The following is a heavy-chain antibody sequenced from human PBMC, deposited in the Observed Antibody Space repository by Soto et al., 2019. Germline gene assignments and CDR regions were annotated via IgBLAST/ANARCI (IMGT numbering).Heavy chain of an antibody. V-gene: IGHV1-69*06. CDR2: IIPIFGTA. Sequence: GASVKVSCKASGGTFSSYAISWVRQAPGQGLEWMGGIIPIFGTANYAQKFQGRVTITADKSTSTAYMELSSLRSEDTAVYYCAEDIVVVPAAMRGYYYYSMDVWGQGTTVTVSS. D-gene: IGHD2-2*01. CDR1: GGTFSSYA. CDR3: AEDIVVVPAAMRGYYYYSMDV. J-gene: IGHJ6*02.